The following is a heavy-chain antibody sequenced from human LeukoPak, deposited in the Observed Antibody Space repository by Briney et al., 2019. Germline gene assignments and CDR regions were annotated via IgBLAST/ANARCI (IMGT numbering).Heavy chain of an antibody. CDR2: TSGGNT. D-gene: IGHD6-13*01. V-gene: IGHV3-23*01. CDR3: ARGTGAAAGPDRGIH. Sequence: PGGSLRLSRAAPGFTLSSTGMSWVRQAPGKGLEWVSGTSGGNTFYADSVKGRFTISRDNSKSTLYLQMDSLRVEDTAIYYCARGTGAAAGPDRGIHWGQGTLVTVSS. J-gene: IGHJ4*02. CDR1: GFTLSSTG.